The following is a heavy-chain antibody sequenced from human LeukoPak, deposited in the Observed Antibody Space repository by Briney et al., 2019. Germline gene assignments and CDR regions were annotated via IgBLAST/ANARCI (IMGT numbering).Heavy chain of an antibody. CDR2: IYYSGST. Sequence: SETLSLTCTVSGGSISGYYWSWLRQSPGKGPEWIGYIYYSGSTNYNPSLKSRDTISVDTSKNQFSLKLNSVTAADTAVYYCARVVSSGWFWFDPWGQGTLVTVSS. V-gene: IGHV4-59*01. J-gene: IGHJ5*02. D-gene: IGHD6-19*01. CDR3: ARVVSSGWFWFDP. CDR1: GGSISGYY.